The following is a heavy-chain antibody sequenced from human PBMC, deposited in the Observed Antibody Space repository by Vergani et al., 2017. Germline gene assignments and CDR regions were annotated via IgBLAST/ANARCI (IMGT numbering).Heavy chain of an antibody. J-gene: IGHJ6*02. CDR3: ARDLQGYYGMDV. CDR1: GGTFSSYA. Sequence: QVQLVQSGAEVKKPGSSVKVSCKASGGTFSSYAISWVRQAPGQGLEWMGRIIPILGIANYAQKFQGRVTITADNSTSTAYMELSSLRAEDTAVYYCARDLQGYYGMDVWGQGTTVTVSS. V-gene: IGHV1-69*04. CDR2: IIPILGIA.